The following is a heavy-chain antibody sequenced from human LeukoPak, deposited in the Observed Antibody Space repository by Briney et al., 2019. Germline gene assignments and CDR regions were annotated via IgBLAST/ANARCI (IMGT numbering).Heavy chain of an antibody. V-gene: IGHV4-59*01. J-gene: IGHJ5*02. D-gene: IGHD3-10*01. CDR3: ARGGYYGSGNDFRFDP. CDR1: GGSISSYY. CDR2: IYYSGST. Sequence: PSETLSLTCTVSGGSISSYYWSWVRQPPGKGLEWIAYIYYSGSTNYKPSPKSRVTISVDTSKNQFSLKLSSVTAADTAVYYCARGGYYGSGNDFRFDPWGRGTLVSVSS.